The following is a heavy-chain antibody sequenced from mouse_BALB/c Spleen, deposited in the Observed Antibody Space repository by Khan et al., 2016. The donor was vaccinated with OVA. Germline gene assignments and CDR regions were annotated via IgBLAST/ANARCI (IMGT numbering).Heavy chain of an antibody. Sequence: VQLKQSGADLVRPGALVKLSCKASGFNIKDSYMHWVKQRPEQGLEWIGWIDPENGKTIYDPKFQDKASITADPSSNTAYMQLISLTSEDTAVYDCARSGYFAWFGYWGQGTLVTVSA. V-gene: IGHV14-1*02. J-gene: IGHJ3*01. CDR2: IDPENGKT. CDR1: GFNIKDSY. CDR3: ARSGYFAWFGY.